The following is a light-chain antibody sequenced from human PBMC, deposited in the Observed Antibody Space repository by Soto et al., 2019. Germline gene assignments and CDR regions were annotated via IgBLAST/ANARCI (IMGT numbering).Light chain of an antibody. V-gene: IGLV1-44*01. CDR2: NDN. J-gene: IGLJ3*02. CDR3: ATWDGSLNGVV. CDR1: SSNIGSNT. Sequence: QAVVTQPPSASETPGQRVIISCSGGSSNIGSNTVNWYQQVPGTAPKLLIYNDNQRPSGVPDRFSGSKSGTSASLAISGLQSEDEADYYCATWDGSLNGVVFGGGTQLTVL.